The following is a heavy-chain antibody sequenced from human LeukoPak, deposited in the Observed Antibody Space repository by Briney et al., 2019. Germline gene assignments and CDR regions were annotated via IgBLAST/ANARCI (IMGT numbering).Heavy chain of an antibody. V-gene: IGHV1-18*01. Sequence: ASVTVSCKASGYTYINYGVNWVPQAPGQGLAWMGLINTYNGNTNHAHKFQGRVSMTTDTSTNTAYMELRSLSSDDTAIYYCARGASGTYYIADSHYYNVDVWGQGTTVTVS. CDR2: INTYNGNT. CDR1: GYTYINYG. D-gene: IGHD3-10*01. J-gene: IGHJ6*02. CDR3: ARGASGTYYIADSHYYNVDV.